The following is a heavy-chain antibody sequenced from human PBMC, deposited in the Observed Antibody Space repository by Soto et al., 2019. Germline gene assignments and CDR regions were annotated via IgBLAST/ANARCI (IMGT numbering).Heavy chain of an antibody. Sequence: HPPESLTLSCAASGFSFSNIGTHWVSQPPGNGLEWVAWITHDGSGKYYADSLKGRFTITKDKSKNTLYLEMNRLRADDTAVYYCARDGIAGIAEATYGMDVWGQGTTVTVSS. V-gene: IGHV3-30*02. CDR2: ITHDGSGK. CDR1: GFSFSNIG. J-gene: IGHJ6*02. D-gene: IGHD6-25*01. CDR3: ARDGIAGIAEATYGMDV.